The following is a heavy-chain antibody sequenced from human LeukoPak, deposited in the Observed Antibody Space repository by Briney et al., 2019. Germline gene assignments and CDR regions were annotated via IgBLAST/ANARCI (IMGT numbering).Heavy chain of an antibody. CDR3: ARASITMIVVVPTDY. V-gene: IGHV3-30*19. J-gene: IGHJ4*02. CDR2: ISYDGSNK. Sequence: GGSLRLSCAASGFTFSSYGMHWVRQAPGKGLEWVAVISYDGSNKYYADSVKGRFTISRDNSKNTLYLQMNSLRAEDTAVYYCARASITMIVVVPTDYWGQGTLVTVSS. CDR1: GFTFSSYG. D-gene: IGHD3-22*01.